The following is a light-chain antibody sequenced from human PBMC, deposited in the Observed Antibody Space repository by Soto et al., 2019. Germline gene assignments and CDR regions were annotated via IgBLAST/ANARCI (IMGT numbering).Light chain of an antibody. Sequence: QSVLTQPASVSGAPGQASSISCTGTSSDVGAYDYVSWYQQHPDKAPKLMIYEVSHRPSGVSNRFYGSKSVNTATLTISGLQAEDEADYYCSSYTSSSTRVFGTGTKVTVL. V-gene: IGLV2-14*03. J-gene: IGLJ1*01. CDR3: SSYTSSSTRV. CDR2: EVS. CDR1: SSDVGAYDY.